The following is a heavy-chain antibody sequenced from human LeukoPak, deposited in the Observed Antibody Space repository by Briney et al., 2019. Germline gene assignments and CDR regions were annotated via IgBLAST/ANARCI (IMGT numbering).Heavy chain of an antibody. D-gene: IGHD6-13*01. V-gene: IGHV2-5*02. J-gene: IGHJ4*02. CDR2: IYWDDDK. CDR1: GFSLSTSGVG. CDR3: AHRRGSSWYIPYFDY. Sequence: SGPTLVKPTQTLTLTFVCSGFSLSTSGVGGGWIRQPPGKALEWLALIYWDDDKRYSPSLKSRLTITKDTSKNQVVLTMTNMDHVDIYSYYCAHRRGSSWYIPYFDYWGQGTLVTVSS.